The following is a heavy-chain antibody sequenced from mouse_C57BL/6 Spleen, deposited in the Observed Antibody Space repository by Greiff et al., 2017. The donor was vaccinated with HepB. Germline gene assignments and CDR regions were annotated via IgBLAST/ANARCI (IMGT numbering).Heavy chain of an antibody. Sequence: ESGPGLVKPSQSLSLTCSVTGYSITSGYYWNWIRQFPGNKLEWMGYISYDGSNNYNPSLKNRISITRDTSKNQFFLKLNSVTTEDTATYYCARDRGIYGNYFDYWGQGTTLTVSS. D-gene: IGHD2-1*01. CDR2: ISYDGSN. CDR3: ARDRGIYGNYFDY. CDR1: GYSITSGYY. J-gene: IGHJ2*01. V-gene: IGHV3-6*01.